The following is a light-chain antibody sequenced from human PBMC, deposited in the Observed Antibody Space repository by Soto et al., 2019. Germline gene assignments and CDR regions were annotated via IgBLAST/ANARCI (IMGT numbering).Light chain of an antibody. CDR2: EVT. CDR1: SSDVGGYNY. V-gene: IGLV2-8*01. J-gene: IGLJ2*01. Sequence: QSALTQPPSASGSPGQSVTISCTGTSSDVGGYNYVSWYQQHPGKAPKLIIYEVTKRPSGVPDRFSGSKSANTASLTVSGLQAEDEADYYCSSYGVSNNDVVFGGGTKLTVL. CDR3: SSYGVSNNDVV.